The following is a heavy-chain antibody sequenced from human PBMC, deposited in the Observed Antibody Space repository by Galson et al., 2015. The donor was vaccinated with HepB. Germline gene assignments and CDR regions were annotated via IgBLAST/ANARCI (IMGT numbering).Heavy chain of an antibody. CDR1: GFTFSSYW. V-gene: IGHV3-7*01. CDR2: IEQDGSEK. D-gene: IGHD3-9*01. Sequence: SLRLSCAASGFTFSSYWMSWVRQAPGKGLEWVANIEQDGSEKYYVDSVKGRFTISRDNAKNSLYLQMNSLRAEDTAVYYCARDRDYYDILTGSYFYYYYYAMDVWGQGTTVTVSS. CDR3: ARDRDYYDILTGSYFYYYYYAMDV. J-gene: IGHJ6*02.